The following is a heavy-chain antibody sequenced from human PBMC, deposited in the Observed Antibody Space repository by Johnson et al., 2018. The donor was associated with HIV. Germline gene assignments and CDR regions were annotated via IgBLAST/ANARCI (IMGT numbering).Heavy chain of an antibody. V-gene: IGHV3-49*02. J-gene: IGHJ3*02. CDR3: TGGRDLRAFDI. Sequence: TEYAASVKGRFTISRVDSKSIAFLQMDSLKTEDTAVYYCTGGRDLRAFDIWGQGTMVTVSS. CDR2: T. D-gene: IGHD2-21*02.